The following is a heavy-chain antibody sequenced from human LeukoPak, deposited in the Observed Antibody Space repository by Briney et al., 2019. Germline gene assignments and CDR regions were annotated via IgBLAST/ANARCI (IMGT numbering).Heavy chain of an antibody. J-gene: IGHJ4*02. Sequence: GGSLRLSCAASGFSFRTYAMSWVRQAPGKGLEWVSAISDNSGRTYYADSVKGRFTISRDNSKNTLFVQMNSLRAEDTAVYYCARSSRHIGYSYGYFDYWGQGTLVTVSS. V-gene: IGHV3-23*01. CDR2: ISDNSGRT. CDR3: ARSSRHIGYSYGYFDY. CDR1: GFSFRTYA. D-gene: IGHD5-18*01.